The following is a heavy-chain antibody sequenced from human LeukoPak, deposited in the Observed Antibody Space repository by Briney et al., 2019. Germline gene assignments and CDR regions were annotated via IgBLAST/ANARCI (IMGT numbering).Heavy chain of an antibody. CDR2: FDPEDGET. V-gene: IGHV1-24*01. D-gene: IGHD3-10*01. J-gene: IGHJ4*02. CDR3: ATEVPPRSAGALAY. CDR1: GYTLTELS. Sequence: ASVKVSGNVSGYTLTELSMHWVRQAPGKGLEWMGGFDPEDGETIYAQKFQGRVTMTQDTSTDTTYMELSSLRSEDTAVYYCATEVPPRSAGALAYCGQGSLVTVSS.